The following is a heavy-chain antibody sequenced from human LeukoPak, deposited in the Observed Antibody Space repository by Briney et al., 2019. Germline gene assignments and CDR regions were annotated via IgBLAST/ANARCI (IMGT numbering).Heavy chain of an antibody. CDR3: AKDRYYDSSVSFAFDI. J-gene: IGHJ3*02. D-gene: IGHD3-22*01. CDR1: GFTFSSYA. V-gene: IGHV3-23*01. CDR2: ISGSGGST. Sequence: GRSLRLSCAASGFTFSSYAMSWVRQAPGKGLEWVSAISGSGGSTYYADSVKGRFTISRDNSKNTLYLQMNSLRAEDTAVYYCAKDRYYDSSVSFAFDIWGQGTMVTVSS.